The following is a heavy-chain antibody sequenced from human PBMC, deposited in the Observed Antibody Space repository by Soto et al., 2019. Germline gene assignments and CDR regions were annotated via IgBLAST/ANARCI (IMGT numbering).Heavy chain of an antibody. Sequence: QVQVVESGGGVVQPGRSLRLSCTASGFTFRSHAMHWVRQAPGKGLEWVAQIWYDGSNKYYADSVKGRFTISRDNSKNTLYVQMDSLRVEDTAVYYCARDGQSLAPYALDVWGQGTSVIVS. V-gene: IGHV3-33*01. CDR3: ARDGQSLAPYALDV. CDR2: IWYDGSNK. J-gene: IGHJ6*02. D-gene: IGHD6-19*01. CDR1: GFTFRSHA.